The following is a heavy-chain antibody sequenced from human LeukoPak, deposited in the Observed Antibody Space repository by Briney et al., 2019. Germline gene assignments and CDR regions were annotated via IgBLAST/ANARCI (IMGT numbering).Heavy chain of an antibody. D-gene: IGHD3-9*01. Sequence: GGSLRLSCAASGFTFSSYAMHWVHQAPGKGLEWVAVISYDGSNKYYADSVKGRFTISRDNSKNTLYLQMNSLRAEDTAVYYCARDHDILTGYYDYWGQGTLVTVSS. CDR1: GFTFSSYA. V-gene: IGHV3-30-3*01. CDR2: ISYDGSNK. J-gene: IGHJ4*02. CDR3: ARDHDILTGYYDY.